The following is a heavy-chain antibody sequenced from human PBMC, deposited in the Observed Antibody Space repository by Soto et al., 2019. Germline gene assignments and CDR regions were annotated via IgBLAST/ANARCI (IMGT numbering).Heavy chain of an antibody. CDR2: VTHSGTA. V-gene: IGHV4-30-2*01. Sequence: SETLSLTCAVSGGSIDSGAFSLSWIRQPPGKGLEWIGYVTHSGTAYSIPSLNGRLTLSVDSSQTQFSLKLTSVTAADSAFYYCDRIHWAQRSLDYWGRGILVTVSS. CDR1: GGSIDSGAFS. D-gene: IGHD3-16*01. J-gene: IGHJ4*02. CDR3: DRIHWAQRSLDY.